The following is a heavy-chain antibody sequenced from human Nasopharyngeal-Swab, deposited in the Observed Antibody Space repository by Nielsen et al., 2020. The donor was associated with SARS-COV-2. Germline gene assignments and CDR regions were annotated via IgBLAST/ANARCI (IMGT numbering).Heavy chain of an antibody. D-gene: IGHD3-16*01. CDR1: GFSLSTSGGG. CDR3: ANGPWVHGGDYYYGMDV. J-gene: IGHJ6*02. CDR2: IYWDDDK. V-gene: IGHV2-5*02. Sequence: SGPTLVKPTQTLTLTCTFSGFSLSTSGGGVGWIRQPPGKALEWLALIYWDDDKRYSPSLKSRLTITKDTSKNQVVLTMTNMDPVDTATYYCANGPWVHGGDYYYGMDVWGQGTTVTVSS.